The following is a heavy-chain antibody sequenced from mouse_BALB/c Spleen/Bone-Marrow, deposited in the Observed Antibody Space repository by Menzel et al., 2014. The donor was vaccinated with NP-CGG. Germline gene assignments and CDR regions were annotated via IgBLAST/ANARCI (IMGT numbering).Heavy chain of an antibody. Sequence: QVQLQQSGAELVMPGAPVKMSCKASGHTFTDYWMHWVKQRPGQGLEWIGAIDTSDSYTSYNQKFKGKATLTVDESSSTAYMQLSSLTSEDSAVYYCARSDYRYDPFAYWGQGTLVTVSA. CDR2: IDTSDSYT. J-gene: IGHJ3*01. CDR3: ARSDYRYDPFAY. V-gene: IGHV1-69*01. D-gene: IGHD2-14*01. CDR1: GHTFTDYW.